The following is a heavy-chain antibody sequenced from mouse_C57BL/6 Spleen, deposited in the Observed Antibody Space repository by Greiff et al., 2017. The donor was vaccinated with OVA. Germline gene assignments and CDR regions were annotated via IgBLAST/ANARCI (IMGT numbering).Heavy chain of an antibody. D-gene: IGHD2-14*01. CDR2: IYPGGGYT. CDR3: ARGYSGGYAMDY. Sequence: QVQLQQSGAELVRPGTSVKMSCKASGYTFTNYWIGWAKQRPGHGLEWIGEIYPGGGYTNYNEKFKGKATLTADKSSSTAYMQFSSLTSEDSAIYYCARGYSGGYAMDYWGQGTSVTVSS. CDR1: GYTFTNYW. V-gene: IGHV1-63*01. J-gene: IGHJ4*01.